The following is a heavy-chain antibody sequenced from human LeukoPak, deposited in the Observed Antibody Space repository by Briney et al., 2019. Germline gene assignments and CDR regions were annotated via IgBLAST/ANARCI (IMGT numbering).Heavy chain of an antibody. V-gene: IGHV5-51*01. CDR2: IYPGDSDT. Sequence: GESLKISCKGSGYSFTGYWIGWVRQMPGKGLEWMGIIYPGDSDTRYSPSFQGQVTISADKSISTAYLQWSSLRASDTAMYYCARSRYCSSTSCYIWDYWGQGTLVTVSS. D-gene: IGHD2-2*02. CDR1: GYSFTGYW. J-gene: IGHJ4*02. CDR3: ARSRYCSSTSCYIWDY.